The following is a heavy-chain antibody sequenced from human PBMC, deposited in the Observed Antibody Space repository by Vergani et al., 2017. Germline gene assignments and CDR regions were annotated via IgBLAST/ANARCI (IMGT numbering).Heavy chain of an antibody. J-gene: IGHJ4*02. V-gene: IGHV4-30-2*01. Sequence: QLQLQESGPGLVKPSETLSLTCTVSGGSISSSSYYWSWIRQPPGKGLEWIGYIYHSGSTYYNPSLKSRVTISVDRSKNQFSLKLSSVTAADTTVYYCARGTGELSFTYFDYWGQGTLVTVSS. D-gene: IGHD3-16*02. CDR3: ARGTGELSFTYFDY. CDR1: GGSISSSSYY. CDR2: IYHSGST.